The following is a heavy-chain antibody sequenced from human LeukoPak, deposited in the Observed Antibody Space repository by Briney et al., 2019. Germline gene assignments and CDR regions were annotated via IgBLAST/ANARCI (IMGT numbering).Heavy chain of an antibody. CDR1: GFTLSTYW. CDR2: INSDGSAT. J-gene: IGHJ4*02. CDR3: ARGNKWSFDS. V-gene: IGHV3-74*01. Sequence: PGGSLRLSCVAPGFTLSTYWRHWVLQAPGKGLVWVSRINSDGSATSYADSVMVPFTISRDSAKNTLYLQMNSLRPEDTAVYYCARGNKWSFDSWDQGALVTVSS. D-gene: IGHD2-15*01.